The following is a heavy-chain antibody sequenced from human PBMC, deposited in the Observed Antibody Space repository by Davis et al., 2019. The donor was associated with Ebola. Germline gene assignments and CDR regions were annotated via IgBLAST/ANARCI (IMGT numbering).Heavy chain of an antibody. CDR2: ISSSGSTI. CDR1: GFTFSDYY. J-gene: IGHJ6*02. Sequence: GGSLRLSCAASGFTFSDYYMSWIRQAPGKGLEWVSYISSSGSTIYYADSVKCRFTISRDNAKNSLYLQMDSLRAEDTAVYYCARRVWYYGMDVWGQGTTVTVSS. CDR3: ARRVWYYGMDV. V-gene: IGHV3-11*01.